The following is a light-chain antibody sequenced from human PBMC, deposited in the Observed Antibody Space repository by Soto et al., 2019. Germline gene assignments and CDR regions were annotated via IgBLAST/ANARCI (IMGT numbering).Light chain of an antibody. CDR1: SGHSSYA. V-gene: IGLV4-69*01. CDR2: LNSDGSH. Sequence: QSVLTQSPSASASLGASVKLTCTLSSGHSSYAIAWHQQQPEKGPRYLMKLNSDGSHSKGDGIPDRFSGSSSGAERYLTISSLQSEDEADYYCQTWGTGIGPVFGGGTKLTVL. J-gene: IGLJ2*01. CDR3: QTWGTGIGPV.